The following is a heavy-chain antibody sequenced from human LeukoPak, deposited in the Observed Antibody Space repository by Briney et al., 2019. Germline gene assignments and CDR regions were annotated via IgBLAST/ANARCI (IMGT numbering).Heavy chain of an antibody. CDR1: GGSISSGDYY. V-gene: IGHV4-30-4*02. J-gene: IGHJ3*02. CDR2: IYYSGST. Sequence: PSETLSLTCTVSGGSISSGDYYWSWIRQPPGKGLEWIGYIYYSGSTYYNPSLKSRVTISVDTSKNQFSLKLSSVTAADTAVYYCARTPERIVGAKGGAFDIWGQGTMVTVSS. CDR3: ARTPERIVGAKGGAFDI. D-gene: IGHD1-26*01.